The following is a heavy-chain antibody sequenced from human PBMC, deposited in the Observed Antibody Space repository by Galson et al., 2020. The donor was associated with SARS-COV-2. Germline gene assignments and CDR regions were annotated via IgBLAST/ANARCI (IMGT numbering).Heavy chain of an antibody. V-gene: IGHV2-70*11. Sequence: ESGLTLAKPTQTFTLTCTLSRFPLSSRGMCVSWIRQLPGKALEWHARIDCYNNKYYNTPLKTKHTISKDTSQNQVVLTMTNMDPVDTARYYCARMVDRNVADAGRRGGFDIWGQGTMVTVFS. J-gene: IGHJ3*02. D-gene: IGHD6-19*01. CDR3: ARMVDRNVADAGRRGGFDI. CDR1: RFPLSSRGMC. CDR2: IDCYNNK.